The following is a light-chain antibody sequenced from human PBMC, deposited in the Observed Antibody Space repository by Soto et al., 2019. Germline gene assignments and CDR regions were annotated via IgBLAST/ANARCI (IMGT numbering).Light chain of an antibody. CDR1: QSVSSNY. CDR3: QLYGTSPGT. CDR2: GAS. J-gene: IGKJ2*01. Sequence: EIVLTPSPGTLSLSPGERATLSCRASQSVSSNYLAWYQQKPGQAPRLLIYGASSRATGLPDRFSGSGSGADFTLTISRLEPEDFAVYYCQLYGTSPGTFGQGTKLEIK. V-gene: IGKV3-20*01.